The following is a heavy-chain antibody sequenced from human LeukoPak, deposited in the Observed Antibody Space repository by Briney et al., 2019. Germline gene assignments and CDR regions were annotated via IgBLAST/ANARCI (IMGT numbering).Heavy chain of an antibody. CDR3: ARAPMAVAGDYDY. CDR1: GGSIDSGDDY. J-gene: IGHJ4*02. CDR2: IYRTGST. Sequence: KPSETLSLTCTVSGGSIDSGDDYWSWIRQPAGKGLEFIGRIYRTGSTTSNPSLQDRLTISIDTSKNQFSLQLTSVTAADTAVYYCARAPMAVAGDYDYWGQGTLVTVSS. D-gene: IGHD6-19*01. V-gene: IGHV4-61*02.